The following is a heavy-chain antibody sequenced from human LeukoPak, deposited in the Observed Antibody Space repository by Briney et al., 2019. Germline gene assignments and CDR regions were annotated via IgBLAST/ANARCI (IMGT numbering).Heavy chain of an antibody. CDR1: GFTFSSYS. Sequence: GGTLRLSCAASGFTFSSYSMNWVRQAPGKGLEWVSSISSSSSYIYYADSVKGRFTISRDNAKNSLYLQMNSLRAEDTAVYYCARGFRGDNFDYWGQGTLVTVSS. D-gene: IGHD7-27*01. CDR3: ARGFRGDNFDY. V-gene: IGHV3-21*01. CDR2: ISSSSSYI. J-gene: IGHJ4*02.